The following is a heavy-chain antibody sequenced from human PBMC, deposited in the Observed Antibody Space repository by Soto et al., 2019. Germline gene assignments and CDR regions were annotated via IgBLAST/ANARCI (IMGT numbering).Heavy chain of an antibody. CDR1: GFTFSSYG. Sequence: QVQLVESGGGVVQPGRSLRLSCAASGFTFSSYGMHWVRQAPGKGLEWVAVIWYDGSNKYYADSVKGRFTISRDNSKNTLYLQMNSLRAEDTAVYYCATPSRPTYGLAFDIWGQGTMVTVSS. CDR3: ATPSRPTYGLAFDI. V-gene: IGHV3-33*01. CDR2: IWYDGSNK. J-gene: IGHJ3*02. D-gene: IGHD3-10*01.